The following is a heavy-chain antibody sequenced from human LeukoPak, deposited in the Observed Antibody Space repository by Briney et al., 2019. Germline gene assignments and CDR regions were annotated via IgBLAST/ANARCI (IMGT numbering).Heavy chain of an antibody. CDR1: GFTFSSYW. V-gene: IGHV3-7*03. D-gene: IGHD2/OR15-2a*01. CDR2: IKQDGSEK. J-gene: IGHJ4*02. CDR3: AKDSAKKYDDY. Sequence: GGSLRLSCAASGFTFSSYWMSWVRQAPGKGLEWVAHIKQDGSEKYYVDSVKGRFTISRDNAKNSLYLQMNSLRAEDTAVYYCAKDSAKKYDDYWGQGTLVTVSS.